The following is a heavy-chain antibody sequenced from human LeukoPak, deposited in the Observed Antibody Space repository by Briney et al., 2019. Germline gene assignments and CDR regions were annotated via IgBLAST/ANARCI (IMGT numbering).Heavy chain of an antibody. J-gene: IGHJ4*02. CDR2: ISSSSSYI. Sequence: PGGSLRLSCAASGFPFSSYWMSWVRQAPGKGLEWVSSISSSSSYIYYADSVKGRFTISRDNAKNSLYLQMNSLRAEDTAVYYCAASPGIAAAGTGGGQGTLVTVSS. D-gene: IGHD6-13*01. V-gene: IGHV3-21*01. CDR3: AASPGIAAAGTG. CDR1: GFPFSSYW.